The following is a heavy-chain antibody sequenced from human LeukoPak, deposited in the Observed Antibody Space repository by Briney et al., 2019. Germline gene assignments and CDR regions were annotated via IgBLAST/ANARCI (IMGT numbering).Heavy chain of an antibody. J-gene: IGHJ5*02. D-gene: IGHD3-9*01. CDR1: GFTFSDYY. V-gene: IGHV3-11*01. CDR3: ARELRYFDWWINWFDP. CDR2: ISSSGSTM. Sequence: KPGGSLRLSCAASGFTFSDYYMSWIRQAPGKGLQWVSYISSSGSTMDYADSVKGRFTISRDNAKNSLYLQMDSLRAEDTAVYYCARELRYFDWWINWFDPWGQGTLVTVSS.